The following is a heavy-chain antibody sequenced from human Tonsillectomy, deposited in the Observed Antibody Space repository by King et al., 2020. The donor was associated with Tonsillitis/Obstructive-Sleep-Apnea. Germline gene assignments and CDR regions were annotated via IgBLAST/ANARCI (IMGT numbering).Heavy chain of an antibody. CDR2: MYYGGNT. CDR1: GGSIISISDS. Sequence: QLQESGPGLVKPSETLSLTCTVSGGSIISISDSWGWIRQPPGKGLEWIGTMYYGGNTYYNPSLKSRVTISVDTSKNQFSLNVRSVTAADTALYYCARGDNYYSMDVWGQGTTVTVSS. D-gene: IGHD3-10*01. V-gene: IGHV4-39*01. CDR3: ARGDNYYSMDV. J-gene: IGHJ6*02.